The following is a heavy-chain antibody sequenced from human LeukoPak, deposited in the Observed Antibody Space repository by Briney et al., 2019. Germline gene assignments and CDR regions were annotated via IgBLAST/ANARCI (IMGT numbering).Heavy chain of an antibody. Sequence: GGSLRLSCAASGFTFSSYWMHWVRQAPGKGLVWVSRINSDGSSTSYADSVKGRFTISRDNAKNTLYLQMNSLRAEDTAVYYCAKSFWWFGEFSPFDYWGQGTLVTVSS. J-gene: IGHJ4*02. V-gene: IGHV3-74*01. D-gene: IGHD3-10*01. CDR2: INSDGSST. CDR3: AKSFWWFGEFSPFDY. CDR1: GFTFSSYW.